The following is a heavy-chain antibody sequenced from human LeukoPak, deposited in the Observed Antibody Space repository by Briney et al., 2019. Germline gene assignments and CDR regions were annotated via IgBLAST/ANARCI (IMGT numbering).Heavy chain of an antibody. D-gene: IGHD6-19*01. Sequence: SETLSLTCSVSGGSISSGYYWGWIRQPPGKGLEWIGSIYHSGSTYYNPSLKSRVTISVDTSKNQFSLKLSSVTAADTAVYYCARRGGAVAAHYYYYYMDVWGKGTTVTISS. CDR2: IYHSGST. J-gene: IGHJ6*03. CDR3: ARRGGAVAAHYYYYYMDV. V-gene: IGHV4-38-2*02. CDR1: GGSISSGYY.